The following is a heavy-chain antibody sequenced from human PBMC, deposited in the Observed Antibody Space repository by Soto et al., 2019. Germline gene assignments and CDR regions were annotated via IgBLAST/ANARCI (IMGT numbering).Heavy chain of an antibody. CDR2: IYYSGST. J-gene: IGHJ5*02. D-gene: IGHD3-22*01. Sequence: SETLSLTCTVSGGSISSGGYYWSWIRQHPGKGLEWIGYIYYSGSTYYNPSLKSRVTISVDTSKNQFSLKLSSVTAADTAVYYCARGCWWYYDSSGLFTGGNWFDPWGQGTLVTVSS. CDR1: GGSISSGGYY. CDR3: ARGCWWYYDSSGLFTGGNWFDP. V-gene: IGHV4-31*03.